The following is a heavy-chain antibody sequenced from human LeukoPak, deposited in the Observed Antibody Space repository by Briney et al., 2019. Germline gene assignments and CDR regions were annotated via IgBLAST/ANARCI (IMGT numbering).Heavy chain of an antibody. V-gene: IGHV4-59*01. J-gene: IGHJ4*02. CDR1: GGSISGYY. D-gene: IGHD2-2*01. CDR3: ARDVPGGY. CDR2: IYYSGST. Sequence: RTPETLSLTCTVSGGSISGYYWSWIRQPPGKGLEWIGYIYYSGSTNYNPSLKSRVTISVDTSKNQFSLKLSSVTAADTAVYYCARDVPGGYWGQGTLVTVSS.